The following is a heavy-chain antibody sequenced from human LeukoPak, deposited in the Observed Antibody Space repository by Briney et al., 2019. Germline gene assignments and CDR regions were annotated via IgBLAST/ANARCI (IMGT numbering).Heavy chain of an antibody. D-gene: IGHD2-2*01. CDR3: ARGPGAFDI. Sequence: GGSLRLSCVASGFTFSSYCMNWVRQAPGKGLVWVARINSDGSSTNYAGSVKGRFTISRDNAKNTLFLQMNSLGAEDTAVYYCARGPGAFDIWGQGTMVTVSS. CDR1: GFTFSSYC. J-gene: IGHJ3*02. V-gene: IGHV3-74*01. CDR2: INSDGSST.